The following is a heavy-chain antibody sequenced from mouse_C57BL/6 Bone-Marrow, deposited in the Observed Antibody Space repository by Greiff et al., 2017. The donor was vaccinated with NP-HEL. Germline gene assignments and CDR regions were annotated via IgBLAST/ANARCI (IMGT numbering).Heavy chain of an antibody. CDR1: GYTFTSYW. CDR3: TRWYYGSSAWFAY. D-gene: IGHD1-1*01. CDR2: IYPGNSDT. Sequence: EVKLVESGTVLARPGASVKMSCKTSGYTFTSYWMHWVKQRPGQGLEWIGAIYPGNSDTSYNQKFKGKAKLTAVTSASTAYMELSSLTNEDSAVYYCTRWYYGSSAWFAYWGQGTLVTVSA. J-gene: IGHJ3*01. V-gene: IGHV1-5*01.